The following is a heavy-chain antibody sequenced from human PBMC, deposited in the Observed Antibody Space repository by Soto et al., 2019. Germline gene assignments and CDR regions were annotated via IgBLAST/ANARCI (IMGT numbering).Heavy chain of an antibody. J-gene: IGHJ4*02. CDR3: AHRRAGYFDS. CDR2: IYWDDDK. V-gene: IGHV2-5*02. CDR1: GFSLTETGMG. Sequence: QITLKASGPTLVKPTQTLTLTCTFSGFSLTETGMGVGWIRQPPGKALEWLALIYWDDDKRYSPSLKRELTISKDASKNQVVLTKTNVDAVDTATYYCAHRRAGYFDSWGQGTLVTVSS.